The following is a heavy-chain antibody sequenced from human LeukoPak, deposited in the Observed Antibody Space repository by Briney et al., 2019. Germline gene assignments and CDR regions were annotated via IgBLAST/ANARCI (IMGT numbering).Heavy chain of an antibody. D-gene: IGHD3-3*01. V-gene: IGHV3-30*03. CDR2: ISYDGSNK. CDR1: GFTFSSYG. J-gene: IGHJ4*02. CDR3: ARDPAKFWSGHDY. Sequence: GGSLRLSCTASGFTFSSYGMHWVRQAPGKGLEWVAVISYDGSNKYYADSVKGRFTISRDNSKNTLYVQMNSLRAEDTAVYYCARDPAKFWSGHDYWGQGTLVTVSS.